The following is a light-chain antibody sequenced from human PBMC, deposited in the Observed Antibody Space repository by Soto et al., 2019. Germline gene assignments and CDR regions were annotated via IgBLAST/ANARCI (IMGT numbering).Light chain of an antibody. CDR2: EAS. V-gene: IGKV1-39*01. CDR3: QQTYSPPAT. Sequence: DIRMTQSPSSLSASVGDRVTIACRASQSIDTHLNWYQQHPGKAPNALIYEASNLQSGVPSRFNGSGPGTDFTLTIRGLQPDDSATYYCQQTYSPPATFGQGTKVEIK. J-gene: IGKJ1*01. CDR1: QSIDTH.